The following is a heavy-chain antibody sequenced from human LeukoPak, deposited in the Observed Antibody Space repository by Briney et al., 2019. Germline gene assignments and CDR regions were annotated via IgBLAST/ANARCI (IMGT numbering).Heavy chain of an antibody. J-gene: IGHJ4*02. CDR2: ISAYNGNT. V-gene: IGHV1-18*01. Sequence: ASVKVSCKASGYTFTSYGISWVRQAPGQGLEWMGWISAYNGNTNYAQKLQGRVTMTTDTSTSTAYMELRSLRSDDTAVYYCARGRPALYYYDSSGYGNYFDYWGQGTLVTVSS. D-gene: IGHD3-22*01. CDR3: ARGRPALYYYDSSGYGNYFDY. CDR1: GYTFTSYG.